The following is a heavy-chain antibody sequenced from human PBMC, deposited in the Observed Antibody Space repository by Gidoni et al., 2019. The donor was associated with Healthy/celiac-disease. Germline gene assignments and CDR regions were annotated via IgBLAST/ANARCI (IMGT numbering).Heavy chain of an antibody. V-gene: IGHV4-59*01. CDR2: IYYRGST. D-gene: IGHD2-21*01. Sequence: QVQLQESGPGLVKPSETLSLTCTVSGCSISSYYWSWIRQPPGKGLEWIGYIYYRGSTNYNPSLKSRVTISVDTSKNQFSLKLSSVTAADTAVYYCAREVYCGGDCYPHFDYWGQGTLVTVSS. CDR1: GCSISSYY. J-gene: IGHJ4*02. CDR3: AREVYCGGDCYPHFDY.